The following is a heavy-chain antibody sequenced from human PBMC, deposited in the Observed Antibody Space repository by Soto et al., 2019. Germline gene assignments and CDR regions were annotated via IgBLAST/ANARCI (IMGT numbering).Heavy chain of an antibody. CDR3: ARERGGYDILTGYLNWYFDL. Sequence: SETLSLTCTVSGGSISSYYWSWIRHPAGKGLEWIGRIYTSGSTNYNPSLKSRVTMSVDTSKNQFSLKLSSVTAADTAVYYCARERGGYDILTGYLNWYFDLWGRGTLVTVSS. D-gene: IGHD3-9*01. J-gene: IGHJ2*01. CDR1: GGSISSYY. V-gene: IGHV4-4*07. CDR2: IYTSGST.